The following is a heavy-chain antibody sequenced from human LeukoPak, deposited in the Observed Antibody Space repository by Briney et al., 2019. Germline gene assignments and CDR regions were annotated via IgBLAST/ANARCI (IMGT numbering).Heavy chain of an antibody. CDR1: GGSISSYY. CDR3: ARGGLGYYDSSGYLDG. V-gene: IGHV4-59*01. J-gene: IGHJ4*02. CDR2: IYYSGST. D-gene: IGHD3-22*01. Sequence: PSEILSLTCTVSGGSISSYYWSWIRQPPGKGLEWTGYIYYSGSTNYNPSLKSRVTISVDTSKNQFSLKLSSVTAADTAVYYCARGGLGYYDSSGYLDGWGQGTLVTVSS.